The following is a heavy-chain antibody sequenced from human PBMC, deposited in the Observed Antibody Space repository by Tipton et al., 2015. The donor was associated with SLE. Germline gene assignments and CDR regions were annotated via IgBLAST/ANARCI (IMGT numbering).Heavy chain of an antibody. CDR3: ATSHERHSSGCTFDY. V-gene: IGHV4-59*01. J-gene: IGHJ4*02. CDR1: GVSIGSYY. CDR2: IYYSGST. Sequence: TLSLTCSVSGVSIGSYYWSWIRQPPGKGLEWIGYIYYSGSTNYNPSLKSRVTISVDTSKSQFSLKLSSVTAADTAVYYCATSHERHSSGCTFDYWGQGTLVTISS. D-gene: IGHD6-19*01.